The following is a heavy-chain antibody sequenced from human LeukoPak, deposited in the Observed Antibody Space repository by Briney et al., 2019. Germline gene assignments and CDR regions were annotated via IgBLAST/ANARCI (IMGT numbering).Heavy chain of an antibody. CDR1: GFTFSSYG. CDR2: IRYDGSNK. D-gene: IGHD3-10*01. Sequence: GGSLRLSCAASGFTFSSYGMHWARQAPGKGLEWVAFIRYDGSNKYYADSVKGRFTISRDNSKNTLYLQMNSLRAEDTALYYCPKSGVTFGELLSYYMDVWGKGTTVTVSS. V-gene: IGHV3-30*02. J-gene: IGHJ6*03. CDR3: PKSGVTFGELLSYYMDV.